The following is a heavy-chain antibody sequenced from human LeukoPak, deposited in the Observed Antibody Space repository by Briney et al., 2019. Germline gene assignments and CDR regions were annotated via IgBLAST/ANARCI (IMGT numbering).Heavy chain of an antibody. V-gene: IGHV3-30-3*01. CDR2: ISYDGSNK. J-gene: IGHJ4*02. Sequence: GGSLRLSRAASGFTFSSYAMHWVRQAPGKGLEWVAVISYDGSNKYYADSVKGRFTISRDNSKNTLYLQMNSLRAEDTAVYYRARSAIFSSGYYYDYFDYWGRGTLVTASS. CDR3: ARSAIFSSGYYYDYFDY. D-gene: IGHD3-22*01. CDR1: GFTFSSYA.